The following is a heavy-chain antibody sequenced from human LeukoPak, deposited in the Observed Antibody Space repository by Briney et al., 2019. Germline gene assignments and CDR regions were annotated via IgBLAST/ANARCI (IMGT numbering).Heavy chain of an antibody. D-gene: IGHD1-26*01. Sequence: PGGSLRLSCVASEFIFSNAWMSWVRQAPGKGLEWVGHIKRKTDGGTTDYAAPVKGRFIISRDDSKNTLYLQMNSLKTEDTAVYDCTSPHSGSFREPKYFYGRDVWGQGTTVTVSS. CDR1: EFIFSNAW. CDR3: TSPHSGSFREPKYFYGRDV. J-gene: IGHJ6*02. V-gene: IGHV3-15*01. CDR2: IKRKTDGGTT.